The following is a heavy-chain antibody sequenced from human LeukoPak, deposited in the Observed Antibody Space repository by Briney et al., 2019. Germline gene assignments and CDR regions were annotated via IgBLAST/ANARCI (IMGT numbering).Heavy chain of an antibody. D-gene: IGHD6-6*01. Sequence: SQTLSLTCTVPGGSISSGDYYWSWIRQPPGKGLEWIGYIYYSGSTYYNPSLKSRVTISVDTSKNQFSLKLSSVTAADTAVYYCARVVGSSSLDYYFDYWGQGTLVTVSS. CDR3: ARVVGSSSLDYYFDY. CDR1: GGSISSGDYY. V-gene: IGHV4-30-4*01. CDR2: IYYSGST. J-gene: IGHJ4*02.